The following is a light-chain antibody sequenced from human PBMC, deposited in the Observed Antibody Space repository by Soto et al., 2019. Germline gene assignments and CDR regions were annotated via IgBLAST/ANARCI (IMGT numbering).Light chain of an antibody. CDR3: QQYNSYPST. CDR1: QSISSW. V-gene: IGKV1-5*01. J-gene: IGKJ3*01. Sequence: DIQMTQSPSTLSASVGDRVTITCRASQSISSWLAWYQQKPGKAPKLLIYDASSLESGVPSRFSGSGSGTEFTLTISSLQPDDFATYYCQQYNSYPSTFCPGTKVDIK. CDR2: DAS.